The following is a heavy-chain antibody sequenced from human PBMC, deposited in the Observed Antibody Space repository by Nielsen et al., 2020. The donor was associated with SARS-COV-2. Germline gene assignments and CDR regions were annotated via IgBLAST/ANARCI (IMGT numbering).Heavy chain of an antibody. D-gene: IGHD7-27*01. CDR3: AIGLGGMDV. V-gene: IGHV3-9*01. CDR1: GFTFSSYG. J-gene: IGHJ6*02. CDR2: ISWNSGSI. Sequence: GGSLRLSCAASGFTFSSYGMHWVRQAPGKGLEWVSGISWNSGSIGYADSVKGRFTISRDNAKNSLYLQMNSLRAEDTALYYCAIGLGGMDVWGQGTTVTVSS.